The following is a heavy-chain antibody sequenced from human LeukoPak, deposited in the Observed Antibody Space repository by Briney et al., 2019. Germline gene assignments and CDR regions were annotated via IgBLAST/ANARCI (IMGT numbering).Heavy chain of an antibody. V-gene: IGHV4-34*01. CDR2: INHSGST. CDR1: GGSFSGYY. D-gene: IGHD3-22*01. Sequence: SETLSLTCAVYGGSFSGYYWSWIRQPPGKGLEWIGEINHSGSTNYNPSLKSRVTISVDTSKNQFSLKLSSVTAADTAVYYCARGRGYYDSSGYYYRPLLDYWGQGTLVTVSS. CDR3: ARGRGYYDSSGYYYRPLLDY. J-gene: IGHJ4*02.